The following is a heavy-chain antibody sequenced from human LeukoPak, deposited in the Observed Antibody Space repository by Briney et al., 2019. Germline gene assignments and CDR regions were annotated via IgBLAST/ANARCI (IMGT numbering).Heavy chain of an antibody. J-gene: IGHJ4*02. D-gene: IGHD6-19*01. V-gene: IGHV4-34*01. CDR3: ARTPYEIAVAGLHYFDY. CDR1: GGSFSGYY. Sequence: SETLSLTCAVYGGSFSGYYWSWLRQPPGKGLEWIGEINHSGSTNYNPSLKSRVTISVDTSKNQFSLKLSSVTAADTAVYYCARTPYEIAVAGLHYFDYWGQGTLVTVSS. CDR2: INHSGST.